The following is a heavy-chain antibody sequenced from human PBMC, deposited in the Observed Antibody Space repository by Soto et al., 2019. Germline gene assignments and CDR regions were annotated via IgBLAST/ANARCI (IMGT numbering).Heavy chain of an antibody. CDR1: GVSISSYY. J-gene: IGHJ5*02. CDR2: IYYSGST. V-gene: IGHV4-59*01. CDR3: AREAVYYDSSGYYLNWFDP. D-gene: IGHD3-22*01. Sequence: SETLSLTCTVSGVSISSYYWSWIRQPPGKGLEWIGYIYYSGSTNYNPSLKSRVTISVDTSKNQFSLKLSSVTAADTAVYYCAREAVYYDSSGYYLNWFDPWGQGTPVTVSS.